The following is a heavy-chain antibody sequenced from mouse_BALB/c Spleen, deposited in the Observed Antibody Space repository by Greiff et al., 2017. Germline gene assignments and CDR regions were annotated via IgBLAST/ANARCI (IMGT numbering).Heavy chain of an antibody. CDR2: IYYSGTI. CDR1: GISITTGNYR. V-gene: IGHV3-5*02. CDR3: ARDDGYAMDY. Sequence: EVKLQESGPGLVKPSQTVSLTCTVTGISITTGNYRWSWIRQFPGNKLEWIGYIYYSGTITYNPSLTSRTTITRDTSKNQFFLEMNSLTAEDTATYYCARDDGYAMDYWGQGTSVTVSS. J-gene: IGHJ4*01.